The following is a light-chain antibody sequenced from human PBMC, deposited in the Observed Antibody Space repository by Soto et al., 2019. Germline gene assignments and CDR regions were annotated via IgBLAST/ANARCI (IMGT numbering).Light chain of an antibody. V-gene: IGLV1-44*01. Sequence: QPVLTQPPSASGTPGQRVTISCSGSSSNIGSNTVNWYQQLPGTAPKLLIYRDNQRPSGVPDRFSGSKSGTSASLAISGLQSEDEADYYCAAWDDSLNVVFGGGTQLTVL. CDR3: AAWDDSLNVV. CDR2: RDN. CDR1: SSNIGSNT. J-gene: IGLJ2*01.